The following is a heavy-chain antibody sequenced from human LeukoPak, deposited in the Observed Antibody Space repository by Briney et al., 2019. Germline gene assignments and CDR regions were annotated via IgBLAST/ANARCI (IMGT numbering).Heavy chain of an antibody. V-gene: IGHV3-21*01. CDR1: GFTFSSYS. D-gene: IGHD5-12*01. CDR3: ARDGNPGYSGYVGAFDI. Sequence: GSLRLSCAASGFTFSSYSMNWVRQAPGKGLEWVSSISSSSSYIYYADSVKGRFTISRDNAKNSLYLRMNSLRAEDTAVYYCARDGNPGYSGYVGAFDIWGQGTMVTVSS. J-gene: IGHJ3*02. CDR2: ISSSSSYI.